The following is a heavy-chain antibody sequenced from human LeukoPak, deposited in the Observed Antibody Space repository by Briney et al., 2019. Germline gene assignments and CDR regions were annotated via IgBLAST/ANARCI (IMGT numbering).Heavy chain of an antibody. Sequence: ASVKVSCKASGYTFTSYGISWVRQAPGQGLEWMGWISAYNGNTNYAQKLQGRVTMTTDTSTSTAYMELRSLRSDDTAVYYCARADGSIWYSGYFDYWAREPWSPSPQ. CDR1: GYTFTSYG. CDR2: ISAYNGNT. J-gene: IGHJ4*02. D-gene: IGHD6-13*01. CDR3: ARADGSIWYSGYFDY. V-gene: IGHV1-18*04.